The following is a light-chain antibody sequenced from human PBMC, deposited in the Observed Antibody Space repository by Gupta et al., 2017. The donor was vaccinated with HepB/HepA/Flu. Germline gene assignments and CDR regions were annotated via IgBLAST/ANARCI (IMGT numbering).Light chain of an antibody. V-gene: IGKV2-28*01. CDR1: QSRLHSNGYDY. CDR2: LGS. CDR3: KQYLRTFT. J-gene: IGKJ4*01. Sequence: DIVMTQSPLSLPVTPGEPASISCRSSQSRLHSNGYDYLDWERQKPGQTPQLLIYLGSNRASGGTAWFGGGGELKDFTRKSSRGEDEAGGAYYGKQYLRTFTFGRGTKVDIK.